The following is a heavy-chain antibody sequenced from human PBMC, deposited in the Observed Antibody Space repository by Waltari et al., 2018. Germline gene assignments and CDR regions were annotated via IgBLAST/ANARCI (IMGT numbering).Heavy chain of an antibody. CDR1: GGSISSGGYY. J-gene: IGHJ4*02. D-gene: IGHD3-22*01. Sequence: QVQLQESGPGLVKPSQTLSLTCTVSGGSISSGGYYWSWSRQHPGKGLEGIGYIYHSGSTYYNPSLKSRVTISVDRSKNQFSLKLSSVTAADTAVYYCARGTITMIAYYFDYWGQGTLVTVSS. CDR3: ARGTITMIAYYFDY. V-gene: IGHV4-31*03. CDR2: IYHSGST.